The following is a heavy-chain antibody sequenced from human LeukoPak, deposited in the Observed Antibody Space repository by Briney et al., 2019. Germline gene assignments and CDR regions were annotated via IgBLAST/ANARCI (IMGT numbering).Heavy chain of an antibody. V-gene: IGHV3-7*03. Sequence: GGSLRLSCAASGFTLSGHWMTWVRQAPGKGLEWVANINQDGSAKYYVDSVKGRFTISRDNAKNSMYLQMNSLRAEDTAVYYCAKVAGPLTMVRAPFDYWGQGTLVTVSS. D-gene: IGHD3-10*01. CDR3: AKVAGPLTMVRAPFDY. J-gene: IGHJ4*02. CDR2: INQDGSAK. CDR1: GFTLSGHW.